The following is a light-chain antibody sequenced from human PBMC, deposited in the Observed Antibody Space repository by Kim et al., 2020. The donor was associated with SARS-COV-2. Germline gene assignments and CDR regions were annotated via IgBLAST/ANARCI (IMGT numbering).Light chain of an antibody. J-gene: IGLJ3*02. V-gene: IGLV8-61*01. CDR2: NTN. CDR1: SGSVSTSYY. CDR3: VLYMGSGIWV. Sequence: GGTVTLPGGLSSGSVSTSYYPSWYQQTPGQAPRTLIYNTNTRCSGVPDRFSGSILGNKAALTITGAQADDESDYYCVLYMGSGIWVFGGGTKVTVL.